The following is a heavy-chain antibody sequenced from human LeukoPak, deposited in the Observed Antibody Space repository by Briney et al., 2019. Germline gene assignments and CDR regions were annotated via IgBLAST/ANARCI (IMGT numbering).Heavy chain of an antibody. CDR1: GFTFSSYG. CDR3: AKGRDYYDSSGYSGFDY. J-gene: IGHJ4*02. D-gene: IGHD3-22*01. CDR2: ISYDGSNK. Sequence: QPGRSLRLSCAASGFTFSSYGMHWVRQAPGKGLEWVAVISYDGSNKYYADSVKGRFTISRDNSKNTLYLQMNSLRAEDTAVYYCAKGRDYYDSSGYSGFDYWGQGTLVTVSS. V-gene: IGHV3-30*18.